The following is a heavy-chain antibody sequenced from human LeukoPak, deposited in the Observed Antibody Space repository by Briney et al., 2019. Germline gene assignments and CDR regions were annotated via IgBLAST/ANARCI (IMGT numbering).Heavy chain of an antibody. Sequence: AAETLSLTCTVSGGSISSYYWGWVRQPPGKGLEWIGYIYYDGSTNYNRSLNIRVTITKNTSKNQFALKLSDVTAADSAVCYCTYGNAFDIWGQGTMVTVSS. V-gene: IGHV4-59*01. CDR2: IYYDGST. D-gene: IGHD3-10*01. CDR1: GGSISSYY. CDR3: TYGNAFDI. J-gene: IGHJ3*02.